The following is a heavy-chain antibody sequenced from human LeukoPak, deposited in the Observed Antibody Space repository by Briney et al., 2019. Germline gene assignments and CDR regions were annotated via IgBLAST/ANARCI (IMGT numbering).Heavy chain of an antibody. CDR1: GYTFTSYG. CDR3: ARDAIFGDRNYYYYGMDV. J-gene: IGHJ6*02. V-gene: IGHV1-18*01. CDR2: ISAYNGNT. Sequence: GASVKVSCKASGYTFTSYGISWVRQAPGQGLEWMGWISAYNGNTNYAQKLQGRVTMITDTSTSTAYMELRSLRSDDTAVYYCARDAIFGDRNYYYYGMDVWGQGTTVTVSS. D-gene: IGHD3-3*01.